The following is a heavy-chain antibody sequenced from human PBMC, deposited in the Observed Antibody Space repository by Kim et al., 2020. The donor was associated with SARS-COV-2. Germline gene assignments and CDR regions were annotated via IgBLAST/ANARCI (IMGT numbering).Heavy chain of an antibody. J-gene: IGHJ6*01. D-gene: IGHD2-21*02. CDR2: INHSGST. Sequence: SETLSLTCAVYGGSFSGYYWSWIRQPPGKGLEWIGEINHSGSTNYNPSLKSRVTISVDTSKNQFPLKLSSVTAADTAVYYCARGPKTYCGGDCYSEYYYG. CDR1: GGSFSGYY. V-gene: IGHV4-34*01. CDR3: ARGPKTYCGGDCYSEYYYG.